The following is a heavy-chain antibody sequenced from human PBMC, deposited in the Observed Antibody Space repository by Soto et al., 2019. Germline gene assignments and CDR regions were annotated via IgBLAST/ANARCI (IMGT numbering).Heavy chain of an antibody. CDR3: AREEYSYGEAFDS. J-gene: IGHJ3*02. CDR2: IYSGGST. V-gene: IGHV3-66*01. D-gene: IGHD5-18*01. Sequence: EVQLVESGGGLVQPGGSLRLSCAASGFTVSSNYMSWVRQAPGKGLEWVSVIYSGGSTYYADSVKGRFTISRDNSKNTLYRQMNSLRAEDTAVYYCAREEYSYGEAFDSWGQGTMVTVSS. CDR1: GFTVSSNY.